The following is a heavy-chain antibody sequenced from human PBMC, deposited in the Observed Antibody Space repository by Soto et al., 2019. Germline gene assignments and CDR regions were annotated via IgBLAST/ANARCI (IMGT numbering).Heavy chain of an antibody. Sequence: GGSLRLSCXASGFTFSIYWMSWVRQAQGKGLEWVANIKPDGSQKWYLDSVKGRFTISRDNAKKSLYLQMNSLRVEDTAVYYCARGDYYDSSGPFSDAFDIWGQGTMVTVSS. J-gene: IGHJ3*02. V-gene: IGHV3-7*04. D-gene: IGHD3-22*01. CDR1: GFTFSIYW. CDR3: ARGDYYDSSGPFSDAFDI. CDR2: IKPDGSQK.